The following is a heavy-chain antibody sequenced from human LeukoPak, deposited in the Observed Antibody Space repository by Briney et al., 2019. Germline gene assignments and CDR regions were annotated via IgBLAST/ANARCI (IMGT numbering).Heavy chain of an antibody. CDR2: IRTKAYGVTL. CDR3: TRESRPEGYFDY. J-gene: IGHJ4*02. CDR1: GFNFGVHA. V-gene: IGHV3-49*04. Sequence: GGSLRLSCTTSGFNFGVHAMSWVRQAPGKGLEWVGLIRTKAYGVTLAYAASVKGRFIISRDDFQSIAYLQMNSLTIEDTAVYYCTRESRPEGYFDYWGQGTLVTVSS.